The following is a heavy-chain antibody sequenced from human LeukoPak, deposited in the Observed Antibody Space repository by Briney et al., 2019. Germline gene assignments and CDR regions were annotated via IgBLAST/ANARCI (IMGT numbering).Heavy chain of an antibody. CDR3: ARTCYDILTGGYFDY. Sequence: PGGSLRLSCAASGFTVSSYYMNWVRQAPGKELEWVSVIYTGGGRYYADSVRGRFTISRDTSKNTLYLQMGSLRAEDMAVYYCARTCYDILTGGYFDYWGQGTLVTVSS. V-gene: IGHV3-53*05. CDR2: IYTGGGR. D-gene: IGHD3-9*01. CDR1: GFTVSSYY. J-gene: IGHJ4*02.